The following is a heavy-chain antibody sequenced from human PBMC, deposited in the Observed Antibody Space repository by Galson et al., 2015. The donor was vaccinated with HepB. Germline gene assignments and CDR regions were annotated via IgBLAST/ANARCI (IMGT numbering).Heavy chain of an antibody. D-gene: IGHD5-24*01. J-gene: IGHJ6*02. V-gene: IGHV2-70*03. CDR2: IDWDDDK. Sequence: PALVKPTPPLTLTCTFSGFSLSTSGMRVSWIRQPPGKALEWLARIDWDDDKFYSTSLKTRLTISKDTSKNQVVLTMTNMDPVDTAVYYCARWKAWDETPLGKSGDYYYYTMDVWGQGTTVTVSS. CDR3: ARWKAWDETPLGKSGDYYYYTMDV. CDR1: GFSLSTSGMR.